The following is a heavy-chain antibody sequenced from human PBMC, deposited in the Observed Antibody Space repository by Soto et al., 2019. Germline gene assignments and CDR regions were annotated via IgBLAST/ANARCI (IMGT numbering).Heavy chain of an antibody. J-gene: IGHJ6*02. V-gene: IGHV1-58*02. Sequence: GASVKVSCKASGFDFGSFGIQFLRQTRGRGLEWIGWIVVASGRTNYARQFQGRVAFSRDMSSTTAYVDLYDLKSDDTAVYFCSADHPHTAIGWPVWGQGTTVTVSS. CDR2: IVVASGRT. CDR3: SADHPHTAIGWPV. CDR1: GFDFGSFG.